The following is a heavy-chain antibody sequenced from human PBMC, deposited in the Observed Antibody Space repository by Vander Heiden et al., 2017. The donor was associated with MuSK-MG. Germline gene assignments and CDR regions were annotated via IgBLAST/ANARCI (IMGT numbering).Heavy chain of an antibody. Sequence: QVQLQQSGPGLVKPSQTLSLTCAISGDSVSSNSAAWNWIRQSPSRGLEWLGRTYYRSKWYNDYAVSVKRRITINPDTSKNQFSLQLNSVTPEDTAVYYCARDAARGYSYGWELYYFDYWGQGTLVTVSS. CDR1: GDSVSSNSAA. J-gene: IGHJ4*02. CDR3: ARDAARGYSYGWELYYFDY. CDR2: TYYRSKWYN. V-gene: IGHV6-1*01. D-gene: IGHD5-18*01.